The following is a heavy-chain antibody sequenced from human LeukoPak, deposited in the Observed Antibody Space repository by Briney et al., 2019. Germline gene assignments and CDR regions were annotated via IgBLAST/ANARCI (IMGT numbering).Heavy chain of an antibody. D-gene: IGHD4-17*01. V-gene: IGHV3-30*03. CDR3: AIAWTTAASYYYGMDV. CDR1: GFTFSSYG. CDR2: ISYDGSNK. J-gene: IGHJ6*04. Sequence: HPGGSLRLSCAASGFTFSSYGMHWVRQAPGKGLEWVAVISYDGSNKYYADSVKGRFTISRDNSKNTLYLQMNSLRSEDTAVYYCAIAWTTAASYYYGMDVWGKGTTVTVSS.